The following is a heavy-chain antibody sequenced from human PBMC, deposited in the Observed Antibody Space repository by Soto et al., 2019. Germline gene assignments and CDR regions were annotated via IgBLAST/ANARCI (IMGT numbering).Heavy chain of an antibody. J-gene: IGHJ1*01. CDR3: GRGGVIGDPLRACFPR. Sequence: VQLVESGGGVVQPGGSLRLSCAASRFTFSSYGMHWVRQAPGKGLEWVAVISYDGSNTYYADSVKGRFTISRDNSKNTLYRQMSSLRAGESAVYCCGRGGVIGDPLRACFPRWGYGNRVTVSS. D-gene: IGHD2-21*01. CDR2: ISYDGSNT. CDR1: RFTFSSYG. V-gene: IGHV3-30*03.